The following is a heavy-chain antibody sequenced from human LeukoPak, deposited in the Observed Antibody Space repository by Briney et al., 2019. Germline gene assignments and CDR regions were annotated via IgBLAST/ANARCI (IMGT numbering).Heavy chain of an antibody. CDR2: TIPIFGTA. CDR1: GGTFSSYA. D-gene: IGHD3-22*01. V-gene: IGHV1-69*01. CDR3: ASLLTYYYDSSGYSV. J-gene: IGHJ4*02. Sequence: SVKVSCKASGGTFSSYAISWVRQAPGQGLEWMGGTIPIFGTANYAQKFQGRVTITADESTSTAYMELSSLRSEDTAVYYCASLLTYYYDSSGYSVWGQGTLVTVSS.